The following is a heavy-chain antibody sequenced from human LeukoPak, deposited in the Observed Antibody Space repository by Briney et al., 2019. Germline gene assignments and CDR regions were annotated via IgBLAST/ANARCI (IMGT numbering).Heavy chain of an antibody. V-gene: IGHV3-7*02. CDR1: GFTFSDYW. D-gene: IGHD3-10*01. CDR2: IKQDGSEK. Sequence: PGGSLRLSCAASGFTFSDYWMSWVRQAPGKGLEWVANIKQDGSEKYYVDSVKGRFTISRDNAKNSLYLQMNSLRAEGTAVYYCARQSSGNYYRYGMDVWGQGTTVTVSS. J-gene: IGHJ6*02. CDR3: ARQSSGNYYRYGMDV.